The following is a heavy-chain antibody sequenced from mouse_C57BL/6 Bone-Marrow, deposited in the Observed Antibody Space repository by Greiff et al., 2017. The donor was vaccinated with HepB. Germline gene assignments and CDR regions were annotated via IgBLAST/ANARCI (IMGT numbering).Heavy chain of an antibody. J-gene: IGHJ2*01. CDR3: ARRLYGYDGFDY. V-gene: IGHV5-12*01. Sequence: EVQRVESGGGLVQPGGSLKLSCAASGFTFSDYYMYWVRQTPEKRLEWVAYISNGGGSTYYPDTVKGRFTISRDNAKNTLYLQMSRLKAEDTAMYYCARRLYGYDGFDYWGQGTTLTVSS. D-gene: IGHD2-2*01. CDR2: ISNGGGST. CDR1: GFTFSDYY.